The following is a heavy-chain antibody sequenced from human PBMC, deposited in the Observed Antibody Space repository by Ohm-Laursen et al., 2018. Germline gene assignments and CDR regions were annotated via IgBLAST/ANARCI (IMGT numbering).Heavy chain of an antibody. CDR1: GFTFRNSW. CDR3: SRDPRLLDY. D-gene: IGHD5-18*01. J-gene: IGHJ4*03. CDR2: IKGDGTET. Sequence: SLRLSCAAAGFTFRNSWMTWVRQSPGKGLEWVANIKGDGTETYYVDSVRGRFTISRDNPKNSLFLQMNSLRAEDTAVYYCSRDPRLLDYWGQGTMVTVSS. V-gene: IGHV3-7*03.